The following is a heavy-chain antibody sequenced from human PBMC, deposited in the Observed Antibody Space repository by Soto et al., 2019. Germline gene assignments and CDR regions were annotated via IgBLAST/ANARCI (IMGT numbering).Heavy chain of an antibody. CDR1: GYTFTSYG. Sequence: ASVKVSCKASGYTFTSYGISWVRQAPGQGLEWMGWISAYNGNTNYAQKLQGRVTMTTDTSTSTAYMELRSLRSDDTAVYYFAREVGSGYDYYYYYYMDVWGKGTTVTVSS. CDR3: AREVGSGYDYYYYYYMDV. D-gene: IGHD5-12*01. V-gene: IGHV1-18*01. CDR2: ISAYNGNT. J-gene: IGHJ6*03.